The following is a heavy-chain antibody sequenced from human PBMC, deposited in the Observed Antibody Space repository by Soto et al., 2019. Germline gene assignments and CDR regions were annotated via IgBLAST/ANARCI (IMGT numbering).Heavy chain of an antibody. J-gene: IGHJ3*02. V-gene: IGHV3-21*01. Sequence: GGSLRLSCAASGFTFSSYSRNWVRQAPGKGLEWVSSISSSSSYIYYADSVKGRFTISRDNAKNSLYLQMNSLRAEDTAVYYCARDSPTYYYDSSGYNDAFDIWGQGTMVTVSS. CDR2: ISSSSSYI. D-gene: IGHD3-22*01. CDR3: ARDSPTYYYDSSGYNDAFDI. CDR1: GFTFSSYS.